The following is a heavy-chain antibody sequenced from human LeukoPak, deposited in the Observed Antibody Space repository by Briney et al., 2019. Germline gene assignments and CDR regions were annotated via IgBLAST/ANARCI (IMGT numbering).Heavy chain of an antibody. D-gene: IGHD3-22*01. CDR3: ARWWDDGSGYSYLYGMDV. V-gene: IGHV1-46*01. J-gene: IGHJ6*02. Sequence: ASVKVSCKASGYTFTTYAMNWVRQAPGQGLEWMGIIIPSGGSTSYAQKFQGRVTMTRDTSTSTVYMELSSLRSEDTAVYYCARWWDDGSGYSYLYGMDVWGQGTTVTVSS. CDR1: GYTFTTYA. CDR2: IIPSGGST.